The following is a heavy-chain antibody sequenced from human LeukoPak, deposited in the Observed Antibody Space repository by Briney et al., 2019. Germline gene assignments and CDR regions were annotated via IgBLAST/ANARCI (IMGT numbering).Heavy chain of an antibody. D-gene: IGHD2-15*01. CDR2: ISYDGSNK. Sequence: GGSLRLSCAASGFTFSSYAMHWVRQAPGKGLEWVAVISYDGSNKYYADSVKGRFTISRDNSKNTLYLRMNSLRAEDTAVYYCAREIYCSGGSCGDAFDIWGQGTMVTVSS. J-gene: IGHJ3*02. V-gene: IGHV3-30-3*01. CDR3: AREIYCSGGSCGDAFDI. CDR1: GFTFSSYA.